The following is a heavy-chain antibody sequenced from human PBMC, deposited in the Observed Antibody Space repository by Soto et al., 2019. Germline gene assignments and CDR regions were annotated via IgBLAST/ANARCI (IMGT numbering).Heavy chain of an antibody. CDR3: ARDQGGVVAATWNWSDP. CDR2: IYYSGST. CDR1: GGSISSYY. J-gene: IGHJ5*02. Sequence: SETLSLTCTVSGGSISSYYWSWIRQPPGKGLEWIGYIYYSGSTNYNPSLKSRVTISVDTSKNQFSLKLSSVTAADTAVYYCARDQGGVVAATWNWSDPWGQGTLVTVSS. D-gene: IGHD2-15*01. V-gene: IGHV4-59*01.